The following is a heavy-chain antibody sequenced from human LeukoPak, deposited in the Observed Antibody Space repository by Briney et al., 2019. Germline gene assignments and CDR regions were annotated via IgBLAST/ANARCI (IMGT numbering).Heavy chain of an antibody. J-gene: IGHJ3*02. Sequence: SETLSLTCTVSGGSISSSSYYWGWIRQPPGKGLEWIGSIYYSGSTYCNPSLKSRVTISVDTSKNQFSLKLSSVTAADTAVYYCARLGYSSGWAQMGAFDIWGQGTMVTVSS. CDR2: IYYSGST. V-gene: IGHV4-39*01. CDR3: ARLGYSSGWAQMGAFDI. CDR1: GGSISSSSYY. D-gene: IGHD6-19*01.